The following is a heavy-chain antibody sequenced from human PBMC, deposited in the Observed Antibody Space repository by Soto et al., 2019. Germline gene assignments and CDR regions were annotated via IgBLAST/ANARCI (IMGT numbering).Heavy chain of an antibody. CDR1: GYTFTSYG. J-gene: IGHJ4*02. CDR3: ALIAVAGTLGKDFDY. Sequence: GASVKVSCKASGYTFTSYGISWVRQAPGQGLEWMGWISAYNGKTNNAQKLQGRVTMTTDTSTSTAYMELRSLRSDDTAVYYCALIAVAGTLGKDFDYWGQGTLVTVSS. CDR2: ISAYNGKT. V-gene: IGHV1-18*01. D-gene: IGHD6-19*01.